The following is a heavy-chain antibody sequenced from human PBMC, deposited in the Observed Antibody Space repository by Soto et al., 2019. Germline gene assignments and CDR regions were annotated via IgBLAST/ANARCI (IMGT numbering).Heavy chain of an antibody. CDR1: GFTFNGYN. V-gene: IGHV3-11*01. D-gene: IGHD2-8*01. J-gene: IGHJ4*02. CDR3: GRRGTISSGHLVED. Sequence: QVQLVESGGGLVKPGGSLRLSCAASGFTFNGYNMSWIRQAPGKGLEWVSYITSSGSNTFDAESVKGRFTISRDNNMNLLYLQMNSLSAEDTAVHYCGRRGTISSGHLVEDWDQGTLVTVSS. CDR2: ITSSGSNT.